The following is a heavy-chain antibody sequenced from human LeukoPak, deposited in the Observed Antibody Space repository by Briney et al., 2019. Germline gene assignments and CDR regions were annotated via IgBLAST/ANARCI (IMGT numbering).Heavy chain of an antibody. Sequence: PGGSLRLSCAASGFTFSSYAMHWVRQAPGKGLEWVAFIRYDGSNKYYADSVKGRFTISRDNSKNTLYLQMNSLRAEDTAVYYCAKDSVGAKGLLPYYFDYWGQGTLVTVSS. J-gene: IGHJ4*02. CDR2: IRYDGSNK. D-gene: IGHD1-26*01. CDR1: GFTFSSYA. CDR3: AKDSVGAKGLLPYYFDY. V-gene: IGHV3-30*02.